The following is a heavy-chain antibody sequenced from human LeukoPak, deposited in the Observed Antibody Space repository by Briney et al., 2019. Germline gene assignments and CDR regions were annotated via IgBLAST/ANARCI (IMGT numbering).Heavy chain of an antibody. V-gene: IGHV3-30*01. Sequence: PGGSLRLSCAASGFTFSSHAMHWVRQAPGRGLEWVAFISYDGSNKYYADSVKGRFTISRDDSKKTLYLQMNSLRAEDTAVYYCAREGQPNNWFDPWGQGTLVTVSS. J-gene: IGHJ5*02. CDR1: GFTFSSHA. CDR2: ISYDGSNK. D-gene: IGHD6-13*01. CDR3: AREGQPNNWFDP.